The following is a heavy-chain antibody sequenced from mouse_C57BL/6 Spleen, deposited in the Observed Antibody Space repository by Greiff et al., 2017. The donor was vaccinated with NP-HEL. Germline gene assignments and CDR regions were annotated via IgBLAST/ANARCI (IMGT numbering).Heavy chain of an antibody. CDR2: IYPGSGST. V-gene: IGHV1-55*01. CDR3: AKGWLLDYYAMDY. D-gene: IGHD2-3*01. J-gene: IGHJ4*01. Sequence: QVQLKQPGAELVKPGASVKMSCKASGYTFTSYWITWVKQRPGQGLEWIGDIYPGSGSTNYNEKFKSKATLTVDTSSSTAYMQLSSLTSEDSAVYYCAKGWLLDYYAMDYWGQGTSVTVAS. CDR1: GYTFTSYW.